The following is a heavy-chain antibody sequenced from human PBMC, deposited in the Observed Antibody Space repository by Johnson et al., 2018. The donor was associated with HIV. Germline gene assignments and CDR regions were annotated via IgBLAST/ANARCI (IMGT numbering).Heavy chain of an antibody. CDR1: GFTFRIYD. Sequence: QVQLVESGGGVVQPGGSLRLSCAASGFTFRIYDMQWVRQAPGKGLEWLAYIRSDGVNKQYTDSVKGRFTISIDNSQNTLSLQMNSLGVDDTAVYYCARSSGSYLDDAFDIWGQGTMVTVSS. CDR3: ARSSGSYLDDAFDI. D-gene: IGHD1-26*01. V-gene: IGHV3-30*02. CDR2: IRSDGVNK. J-gene: IGHJ3*02.